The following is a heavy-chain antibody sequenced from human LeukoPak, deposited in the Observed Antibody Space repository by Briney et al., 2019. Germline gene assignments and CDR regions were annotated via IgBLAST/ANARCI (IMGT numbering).Heavy chain of an antibody. V-gene: IGHV1-8*01. CDR2: MNPNSGNT. CDR1: GYTFTSYD. D-gene: IGHD2-2*01. Sequence: GASVKASCKASGYTFTSYDINWVRQATGQGLEWMGWMNPNSGNTGYAQKFQGRVTMTRNTSISTAYMELSSLRSEDTAVYYCARVAYCSSTSCYHFDYWGQGTLVTVSS. J-gene: IGHJ4*02. CDR3: ARVAYCSSTSCYHFDY.